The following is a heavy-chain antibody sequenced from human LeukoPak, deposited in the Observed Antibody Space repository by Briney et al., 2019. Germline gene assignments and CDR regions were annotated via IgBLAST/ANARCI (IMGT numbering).Heavy chain of an antibody. CDR2: TSSNGGST. Sequence: GGSLRLSCSASGFTFSSYAMHWVRQAPGKGLEYVSATSSNGGSTYYADSVKGRFTISRDNSKNTLYLQMSSLRAEDTAVYYCVKGMEDYDILTGVLDVWGQGTTVTVSS. CDR1: GFTFSSYA. D-gene: IGHD3-9*01. J-gene: IGHJ6*02. V-gene: IGHV3-64D*06. CDR3: VKGMEDYDILTGVLDV.